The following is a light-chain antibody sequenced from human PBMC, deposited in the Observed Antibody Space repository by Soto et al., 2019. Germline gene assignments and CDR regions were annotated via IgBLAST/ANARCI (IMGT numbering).Light chain of an antibody. CDR3: PQYNHYWT. CDR1: QTITTW. Sequence: DIQMTQSPSTLSASVGDRVTITCRASQTITTWLAWYQQKAGKAPKLLIYGASISESGVPSRFSGSGSGTEFTRAINSLQPDDVATYYGPQYNHYWTVGQGTKMDIK. J-gene: IGKJ1*01. CDR2: GAS. V-gene: IGKV1-5*01.